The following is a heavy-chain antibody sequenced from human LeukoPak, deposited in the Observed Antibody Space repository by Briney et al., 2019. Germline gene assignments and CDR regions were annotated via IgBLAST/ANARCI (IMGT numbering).Heavy chain of an antibody. V-gene: IGHV4-59*01. CDR2: IYYSGST. Sequence: SETLSLTCTVSGGSISSYYWSWIRQPPGKGLEWIGYIYYSGSTNYNPSLKSRVTISVETSKNQFSLKLKSVTAADTAVYYCARAQWLVQNWFDPWGQGTLVTVSS. CDR3: ARAQWLVQNWFDP. D-gene: IGHD6-19*01. J-gene: IGHJ5*02. CDR1: GGSISSYY.